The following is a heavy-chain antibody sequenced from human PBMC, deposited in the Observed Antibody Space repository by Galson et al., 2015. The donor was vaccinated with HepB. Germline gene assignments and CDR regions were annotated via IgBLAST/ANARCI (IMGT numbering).Heavy chain of an antibody. CDR1: GYTFTGYY. J-gene: IGHJ5*02. V-gene: IGHV1-2*04. D-gene: IGHD2-2*01. CDR3: ARGPVIVVVPAANSWFDP. Sequence: SVKVSCKASGYTFTGYYMHWVRQAPGQGLEWMGWINPNSGGTNYAQKLQGWVTMTRDTSISTAYMELSRLRSDDTAVYYCARGPVIVVVPAANSWFDPWGQGALVTVSS. CDR2: INPNSGGT.